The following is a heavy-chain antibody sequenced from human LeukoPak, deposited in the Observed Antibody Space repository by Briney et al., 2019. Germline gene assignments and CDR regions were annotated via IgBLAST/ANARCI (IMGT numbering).Heavy chain of an antibody. CDR3: AKSSRYGTGWYGRIDY. CDR2: ISGSGGST. D-gene: IGHD6-19*01. CDR1: GFTFSSYA. J-gene: IGHJ4*02. Sequence: PGGSLRLSCAASGFTFSSYAMSWVRQAPGKGLEWVSGISGSGGSTYYADSVKGRLTISRDNSKNTLYLQMNSLRADDTAVYYCAKSSRYGTGWYGRIDYWGQGTLVTVS. V-gene: IGHV3-23*01.